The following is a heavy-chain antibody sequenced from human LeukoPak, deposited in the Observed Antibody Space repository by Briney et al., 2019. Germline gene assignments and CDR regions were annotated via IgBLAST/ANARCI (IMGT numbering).Heavy chain of an antibody. CDR3: AREGFYYFDY. Sequence: PGGSLRLSCEASGFTFSTYEMMWVRQALGRGLEWVSYISGSGSARLYADSVKGRFTISRDNAKNSLYLQMISLRAEDTAVYYCAREGFYYFDYWGQRTLVTVSS. J-gene: IGHJ4*02. V-gene: IGHV3-48*03. CDR1: GFTFSTYE. CDR2: ISGSGSAR. D-gene: IGHD3-10*01.